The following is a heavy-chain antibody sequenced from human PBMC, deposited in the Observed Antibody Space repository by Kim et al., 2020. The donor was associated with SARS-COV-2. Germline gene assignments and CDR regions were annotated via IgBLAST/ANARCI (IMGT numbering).Heavy chain of an antibody. Sequence: PSLKSPVTISVDPSKNPLSLKLSSVTAADTAVYYCARGGAAAGPHYYFDYWGQGTLVTVSS. V-gene: IGHV4-34*01. J-gene: IGHJ4*02. D-gene: IGHD6-13*01. CDR3: ARGGAAAGPHYYFDY.